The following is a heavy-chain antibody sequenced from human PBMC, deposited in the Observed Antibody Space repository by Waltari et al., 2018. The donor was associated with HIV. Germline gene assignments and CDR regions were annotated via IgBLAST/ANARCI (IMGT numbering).Heavy chain of an antibody. CDR3: ARDWDIDTACMDV. J-gene: IGHJ6*02. CDR2: LFDSGNS. Sequence: QLKLQESGPGLVTPSETLSLICTVSGGSVSRRSYFWGWIRQPPGKGLEWIGSLFDSGNSYYNPSFNSRANISVDTSKNQLSLILTSVTAADTAVYFCARDWDIDTACMDVWGQGTTVTVSS. D-gene: IGHD1-26*01. CDR1: GGSVSRRSYF. V-gene: IGHV4-39*07.